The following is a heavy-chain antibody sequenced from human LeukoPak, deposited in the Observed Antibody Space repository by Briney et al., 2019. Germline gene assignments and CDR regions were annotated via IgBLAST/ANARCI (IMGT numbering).Heavy chain of an antibody. Sequence: GRSLRLSCAASGFTFSSYAMHWVRQAPGKGLEWVAVISYDGGNKYYADSVKGRFTISRDNSKNTLYLQMNSLRAEDTAVYYCAGVASSSWGAFDIWGQGTMVTVSS. D-gene: IGHD6-13*01. V-gene: IGHV3-30-3*01. J-gene: IGHJ3*02. CDR1: GFTFSSYA. CDR3: AGVASSSWGAFDI. CDR2: ISYDGGNK.